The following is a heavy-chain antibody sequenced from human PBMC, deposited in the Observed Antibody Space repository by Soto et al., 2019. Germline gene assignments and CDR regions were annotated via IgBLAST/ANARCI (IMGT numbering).Heavy chain of an antibody. D-gene: IGHD3-16*01. CDR3: AHSNKGGYYYYYYMDV. J-gene: IGHJ6*03. V-gene: IGHV2-5*02. CDR1: GFSLSTSGVG. Sequence: QITLKESGPTLVKPTQTLTLTCTFSGFSLSTSGVGVGWIRQPPGKALEWLALSYWDDDKRYSPSLKSRLTNTKDTSKNQVVLTMTNMDPVDTATYYCAHSNKGGYYYYYYMDVWGKGTTVTVSS. CDR2: SYWDDDK.